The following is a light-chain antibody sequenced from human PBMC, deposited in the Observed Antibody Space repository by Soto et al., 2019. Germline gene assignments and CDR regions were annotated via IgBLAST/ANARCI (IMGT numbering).Light chain of an antibody. V-gene: IGLV1-44*01. Sequence: QSVLTQTPSASGTPGQRVTLSCSGENSNVGNNVVHWYQQLPGTAPRRLIHSNNRRPSGVPDRFSGSKSGTSASLAINGLQSEDEAEYYCTSWDDTLKADVFGAGTKLTVL. CDR2: SNN. J-gene: IGLJ1*01. CDR1: NSNVGNNV. CDR3: TSWDDTLKADV.